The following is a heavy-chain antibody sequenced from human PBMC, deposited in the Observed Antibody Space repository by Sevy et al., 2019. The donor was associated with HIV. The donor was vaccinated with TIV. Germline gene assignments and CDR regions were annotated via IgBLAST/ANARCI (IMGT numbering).Heavy chain of an antibody. Sequence: GGSLRLSCAASRFTFSNAWMSWVRQAPGKGLEWVGRIKSKTDGGTTDYAAPVKGRFTISRDDSKNTLYLQMNSLKTEDTAVYYCTTKGVVLAYYYYYMDVWGKGTTVTVSS. CDR3: TTKGVVLAYYYYYMDV. CDR1: RFTFSNAW. D-gene: IGHD3-3*01. V-gene: IGHV3-15*01. CDR2: IKSKTDGGTT. J-gene: IGHJ6*03.